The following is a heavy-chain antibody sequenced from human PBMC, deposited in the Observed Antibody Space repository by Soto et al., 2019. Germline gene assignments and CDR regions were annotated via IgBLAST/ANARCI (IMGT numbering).Heavy chain of an antibody. Sequence: EVQLVESGGGLVQPGGSLRLSCAASGFTVSSNYMSWVRQAPGKGLEWVSGIYSGGSTYYADSVKGRFTISRHNSKNTRYLQMNSLRAEDTAVYYCARGVRYYDMLTGYDYYYMDVWGKGTTVTVSS. CDR2: IYSGGST. CDR3: ARGVRYYDMLTGYDYYYMDV. J-gene: IGHJ6*03. CDR1: GFTVSSNY. V-gene: IGHV3-53*04. D-gene: IGHD3-9*01.